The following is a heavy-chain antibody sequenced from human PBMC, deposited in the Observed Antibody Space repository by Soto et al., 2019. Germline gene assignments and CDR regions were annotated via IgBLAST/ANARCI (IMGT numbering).Heavy chain of an antibody. CDR3: ATDLGYTNIAVAGTAYYYGMDV. Sequence: QVQLVQSGAEVKKPGASVKVSCKVSGYTLTELSMHWVRQAPGKGLEWMGGFDPEDGETIYAQKFQGRVTMTEDTSTDTAYMELSSMRSEDTAVYYCATDLGYTNIAVAGTAYYYGMDVWGQGTTVTVSS. D-gene: IGHD6-19*01. CDR1: GYTLTELS. CDR2: FDPEDGET. V-gene: IGHV1-24*01. J-gene: IGHJ6*02.